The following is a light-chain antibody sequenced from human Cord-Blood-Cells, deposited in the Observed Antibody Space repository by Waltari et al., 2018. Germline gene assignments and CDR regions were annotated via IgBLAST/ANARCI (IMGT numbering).Light chain of an antibody. J-gene: IGKJ2*01. Sequence: DIQMIPSPSSLSASVGERVTIPCRASQSISSYLNWYQQKPGKAPKLLIYAASSLQSGVPSRFSGSGSGTDFTLTISSLQPEDFATYYCQQSYSTPMYTFGQGTKLEIK. V-gene: IGKV1-39*01. CDR1: QSISSY. CDR3: QQSYSTPMYT. CDR2: AAS.